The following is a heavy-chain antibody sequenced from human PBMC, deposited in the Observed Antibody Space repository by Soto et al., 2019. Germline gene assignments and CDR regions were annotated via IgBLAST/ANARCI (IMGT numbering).Heavy chain of an antibody. CDR3: AKVVGYSSCWDESGDY. Sequence: QVQLVESGGGVVQPGRSLRLSCAASGFTFSSYGMHWVRQAPGKGLEWVAVISYDGSNKYYADSVKGRFTISRDNSKNTLYLRMNSLRAEDTAVYYCAKVVGYSSCWDESGDYWGQGTLVTVSS. CDR1: GFTFSSYG. J-gene: IGHJ4*02. CDR2: ISYDGSNK. V-gene: IGHV3-30*18. D-gene: IGHD6-19*01.